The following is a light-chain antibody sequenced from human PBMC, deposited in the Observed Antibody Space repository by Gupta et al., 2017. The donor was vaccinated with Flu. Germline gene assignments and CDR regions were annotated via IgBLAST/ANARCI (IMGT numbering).Light chain of an antibody. CDR1: NSDVGSYNL. CDR3: YSSATTSTWV. CDR2: EDS. Sequence: SINITCTGTNSDVGSYNLVSWYQQHPGQAPILMMYEDSKRPAGVSNRFSGSKSGTTVSLTICGLQADDEADYYCYSSATTSTWVFGGGTKLTVL. V-gene: IGLV2-23*01. J-gene: IGLJ3*02.